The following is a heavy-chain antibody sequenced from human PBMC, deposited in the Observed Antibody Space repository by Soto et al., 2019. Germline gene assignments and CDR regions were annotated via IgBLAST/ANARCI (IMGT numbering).Heavy chain of an antibody. CDR1: GFTVSGDH. J-gene: IGHJ3*02. Sequence: EMQLVETGGGLIQPGGSLRLDCAASGFTVSGDHMSWVRQAPGKGLEWVSVIYDGVTTYYADSVQGRFTVSRDSSKNTLYLQMNDLRADDTSVYYCAREAAGFDIWGQGTMVTVSS. CDR2: IYDGVTT. CDR3: AREAAGFDI. D-gene: IGHD6-13*01. V-gene: IGHV3-53*02.